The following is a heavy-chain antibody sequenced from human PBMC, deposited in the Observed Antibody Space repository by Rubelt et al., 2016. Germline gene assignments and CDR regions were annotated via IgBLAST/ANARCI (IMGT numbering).Heavy chain of an antibody. V-gene: IGHV3-48*04. CDR2: ISSSSGSSTI. Sequence: SSYGMYWVRQAPGKGLEWVSYISSSSGSSTIYYADSVKGRFTLSRDNAKNCLYVQMNSLRAEDTAVYYCAREEYSGYTNDYWGQGTLVTVSS. CDR3: AREEYSGYTNDY. J-gene: IGHJ4*02. D-gene: IGHD1-26*01. CDR1: SSYG.